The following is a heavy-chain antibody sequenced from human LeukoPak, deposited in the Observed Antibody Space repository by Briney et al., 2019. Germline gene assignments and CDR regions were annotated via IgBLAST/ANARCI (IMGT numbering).Heavy chain of an antibody. Sequence: SETLSLTCTVSGGSISSYYWSWIRQPPGEGLEWIGYIYSSGSTNYNPSLKSRLTISVDTSKNQFSLKLSSVTAADTAVYYCARGGHYAPYFFDYWGPGTLVTVSS. CDR1: GGSISSYY. J-gene: IGHJ4*02. CDR2: IYSSGST. V-gene: IGHV4-59*01. CDR3: ARGGHYAPYFFDY. D-gene: IGHD4-17*01.